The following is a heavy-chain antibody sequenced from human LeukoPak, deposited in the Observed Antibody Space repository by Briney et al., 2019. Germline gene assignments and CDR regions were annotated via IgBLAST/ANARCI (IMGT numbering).Heavy chain of an antibody. J-gene: IGHJ4*02. D-gene: IGHD4-17*01. V-gene: IGHV4-31*03. CDR1: GGSISSGGYH. CDR3: ARGTTSVTTLDY. Sequence: SEILSLTCTVSGGSISSGGYHWTWIRQHSGKGLEWIGYIYSSGYTYYNPSLKSRVSMSIETSKKEFSLKVTSVSAADTAIYYCARGTTSVTTLDYWGQGTLVTVSS. CDR2: IYSSGYT.